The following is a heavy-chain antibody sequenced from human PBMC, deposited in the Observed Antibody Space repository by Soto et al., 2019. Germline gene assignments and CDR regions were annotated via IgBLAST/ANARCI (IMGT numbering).Heavy chain of an antibody. Sequence: GGSLRLSCAASGFKFDDYGMSWVRQAPGRGLEWVSAVDWNGGSTGYADSVKGRFTISRDNAKNSLYLQMNSLRAEDTALYYCARDRGCSSSNCFYYFDYWGQGALVTVSS. J-gene: IGHJ4*02. V-gene: IGHV3-20*04. D-gene: IGHD2-2*01. CDR1: GFKFDDYG. CDR2: VDWNGGST. CDR3: ARDRGCSSSNCFYYFDY.